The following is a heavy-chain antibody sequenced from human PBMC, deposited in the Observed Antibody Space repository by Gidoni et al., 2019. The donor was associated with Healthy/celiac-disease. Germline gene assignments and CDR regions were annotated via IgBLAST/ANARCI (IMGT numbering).Heavy chain of an antibody. CDR2: ISYDGSNK. Sequence: QVQLVESGGGGVQPGRSLRLSCAASGFTFSSYAMHWVRQAPGKGLEWVAVISYDGSNKYYADSVKGRFTISRDNSKNTLYLQMNSLRAEDTAVYYCAREDYDDAFDIWGQGTMVTVSS. D-gene: IGHD4-17*01. CDR3: AREDYDDAFDI. J-gene: IGHJ3*02. V-gene: IGHV3-30-3*01. CDR1: GFTFSSYA.